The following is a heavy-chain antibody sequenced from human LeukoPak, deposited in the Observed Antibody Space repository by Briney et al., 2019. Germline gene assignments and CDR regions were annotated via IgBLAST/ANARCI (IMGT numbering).Heavy chain of an antibody. Sequence: GGSQSLSCAPSGFTFNGYGMQWVRHAPGKGLVWVAFISYGGINKYYGDSVPSRFTISRDNSKNTIYLQMNSLRAEDTAVYYCAKDRSYYSDSSGYYTGHFQHWGQGTLVIVSS. J-gene: IGHJ1*01. CDR2: ISYGGINK. V-gene: IGHV3-30*18. D-gene: IGHD3-22*01. CDR3: AKDRSYYSDSSGYYTGHFQH. CDR1: GFTFNGYG.